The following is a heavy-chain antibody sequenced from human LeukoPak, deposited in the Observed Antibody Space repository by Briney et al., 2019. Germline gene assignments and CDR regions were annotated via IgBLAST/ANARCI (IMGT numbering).Heavy chain of an antibody. CDR2: INSDGSST. J-gene: IGHJ5*02. V-gene: IGHV3-74*01. CDR3: ARTQGPETNWFDP. CDR1: GFTFSSYW. Sequence: PGGSLRLSCAASGFTFSSYWMHWVRQAPGKGLGWVSRINSDGSSTSYADSVKGRFTISRDNAKNTLYLQMNSLRAEDTAVYYCARTQGPETNWFDPWGQGTLVTVSS.